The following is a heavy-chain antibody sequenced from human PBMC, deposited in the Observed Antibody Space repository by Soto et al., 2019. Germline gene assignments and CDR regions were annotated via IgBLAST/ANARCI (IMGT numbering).Heavy chain of an antibody. V-gene: IGHV1-69*01. D-gene: IGHD4-17*01. CDR3: ARDERDDYGGNGWFDP. J-gene: IGHJ5*02. Sequence: QVQLVQSGAEVKKPGSSVKVSCKASGVTFSSYAISWVRQDPGEGLEWMGGIIPIFGTANYAQKFQGRVTITADESTSTAYMGLSSLRSEDTAVYYCARDERDDYGGNGWFDPWGQGTLVTVSS. CDR1: GVTFSSYA. CDR2: IIPIFGTA.